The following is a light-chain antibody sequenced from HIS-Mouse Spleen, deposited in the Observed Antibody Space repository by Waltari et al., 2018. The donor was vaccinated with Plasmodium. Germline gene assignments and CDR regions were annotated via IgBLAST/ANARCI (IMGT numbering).Light chain of an antibody. V-gene: IGKV3-15*01. CDR1: LSVSSN. J-gene: IGKJ3*01. CDR3: QQYNNWSFT. Sequence: EIVITQFPATLSVSPGERATLSCSASLSVSSNLACYQQKPGQAPRLLIYGASTRATGIPARFSGSGSGTEFTLTISSLQSEDFAVYYCQQYNNWSFTFGPGTKVDIK. CDR2: GAS.